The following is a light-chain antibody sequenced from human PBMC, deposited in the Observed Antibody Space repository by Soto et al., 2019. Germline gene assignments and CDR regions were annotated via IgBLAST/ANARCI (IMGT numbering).Light chain of an antibody. J-gene: IGKJ1*01. CDR2: DAS. V-gene: IGKV1-5*01. CDR1: QSISSW. CDR3: QQYNSYSGT. Sequence: DIHMTQSPSTLSASLGDRVTITCRASQSISSWLAWYQQKPGKAPKLLIYDASSLESGVPSRFSGSGSGTEFTLTISSLQPDDFATYYCQQYNSYSGTFGQGTKVDIK.